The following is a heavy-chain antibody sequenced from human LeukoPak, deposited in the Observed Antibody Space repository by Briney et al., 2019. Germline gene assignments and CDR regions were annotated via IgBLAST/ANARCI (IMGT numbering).Heavy chain of an antibody. CDR3: ARGFWSIDY. D-gene: IGHD3-3*01. Sequence: SETLSLTCTVSGGSMSSYYWSWIRQPAAKGLEWIGRIYTSGSTNYNPSLKSRVSMSGDTSKSQFSLNLSSVTAADTAVYYCARGFWSIDYWGQGALVTVSP. CDR2: IYTSGST. J-gene: IGHJ4*02. V-gene: IGHV4-4*07. CDR1: GGSMSSYY.